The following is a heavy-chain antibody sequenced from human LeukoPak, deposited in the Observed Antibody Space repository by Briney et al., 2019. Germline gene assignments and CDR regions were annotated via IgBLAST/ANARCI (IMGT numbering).Heavy chain of an antibody. J-gene: IGHJ3*02. CDR3: ASTRGGVAVSGRGDFDI. D-gene: IGHD6-19*01. CDR1: GASISSYY. Sequence: PPETLSLTCGVSGASISSYYWSWIRQSPGKGLEWIGYIHHSGSTDYHPSLKGRVTISADTSQSQFSLSLTSVTAADTAVYFCASTRGGVAVSGRGDFDIWGQGTVVTVSP. V-gene: IGHV4-4*09. CDR2: IHHSGST.